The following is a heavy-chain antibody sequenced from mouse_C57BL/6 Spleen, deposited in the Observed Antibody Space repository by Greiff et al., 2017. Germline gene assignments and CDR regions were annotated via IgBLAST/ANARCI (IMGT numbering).Heavy chain of an antibody. CDR3: ARSEVGLRRGSFDY. J-gene: IGHJ2*01. CDR1: GYTFTSYG. D-gene: IGHD2-4*01. CDR2: IYPRIGNT. Sequence: QVQLKQPGTELVKPGASVKLSCKASGYTFTSYGISWVKQRTGQGLEWIGEIYPRIGNTYYNEKFKGKATRTADKSSSTAYMELRSLTSEDSAVYFCARSEVGLRRGSFDYWGQGTTLTVSS. V-gene: IGHV1-81*01.